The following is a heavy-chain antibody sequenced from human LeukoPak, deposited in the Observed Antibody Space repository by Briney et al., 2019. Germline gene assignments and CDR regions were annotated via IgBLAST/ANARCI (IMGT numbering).Heavy chain of an antibody. Sequence: GRSLRLSCAASGFTFSSYGMHWVRQAPGKGLGWVAVISYDGSNKYYADSVKGRFTTSRDNSKNTLYLQMNSLRAEDTAVYYCVSRGDYYYFDYWGQGTLVTVSS. J-gene: IGHJ4*02. CDR3: VSRGDYYYFDY. V-gene: IGHV3-30*03. CDR2: ISYDGSNK. D-gene: IGHD4-17*01. CDR1: GFTFSSYG.